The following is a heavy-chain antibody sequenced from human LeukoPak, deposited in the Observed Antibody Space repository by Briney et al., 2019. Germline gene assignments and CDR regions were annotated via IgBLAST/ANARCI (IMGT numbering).Heavy chain of an antibody. CDR2: IASDGSST. CDR3: ARDHGRYCSGGSCYFGGFFEY. Sequence: GGSLRLSCAASGFTFSSYWMNWVRQAPGKGLVWVSRIASDGSSTTYADSVKGRFSISRDNAKNTLYLQMNSLRAEDTAVYYCARDHGRYCSGGSCYFGGFFEYWGQGTLGTVSS. D-gene: IGHD2-15*01. V-gene: IGHV3-74*01. CDR1: GFTFSSYW. J-gene: IGHJ4*02.